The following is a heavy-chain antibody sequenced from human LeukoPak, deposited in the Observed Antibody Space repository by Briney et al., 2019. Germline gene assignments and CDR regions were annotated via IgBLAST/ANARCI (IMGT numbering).Heavy chain of an antibody. V-gene: IGHV1-2*02. Sequence: ASVKVSCKASGYTLTDYYIHWVRQAPGQGLEWMGWINPNSGGTKYAQKFQGRVTVTRDTSISTAYMELNRLRSDDSAVYYCAREVWSGGWDYWGQGTLVTVSS. CDR1: GYTLTDYY. J-gene: IGHJ4*02. CDR3: AREVWSGGWDY. D-gene: IGHD3-3*01. CDR2: INPNSGGT.